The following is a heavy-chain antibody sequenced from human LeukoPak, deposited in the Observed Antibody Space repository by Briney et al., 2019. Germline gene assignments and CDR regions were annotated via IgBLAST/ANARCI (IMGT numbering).Heavy chain of an antibody. J-gene: IGHJ4*02. CDR1: GGSFSGYY. V-gene: IGHV4-34*01. Sequence: SETLSLTCAVYGGSFSGYYWSWIRQPPGKGLEWIGEINHSGSTNYNPSLKSRVTISVDTSKNQFSLKLSSVTAADTAVYYCARGGLNYYDNSGYYGYFDYWGQGTLVTVSS. CDR2: INHSGST. D-gene: IGHD3-22*01. CDR3: ARGGLNYYDNSGYYGYFDY.